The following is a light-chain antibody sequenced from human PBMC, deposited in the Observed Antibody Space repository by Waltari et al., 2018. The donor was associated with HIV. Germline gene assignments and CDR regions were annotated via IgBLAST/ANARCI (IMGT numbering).Light chain of an antibody. CDR2: KAS. CDR3: QQYKSYSPSS. J-gene: IGKJ2*01. V-gene: IGKV1-5*03. Sequence: DIQMTQSPSTLSASVGDTVSIPCRASQSIDSWLAWYQQKPGKAPKLLIYKASNLESGVPPSFSGSGSETEFTLTITSLLPDDFATYYCQQYKSYSPSSFGQGTRLEIK. CDR1: QSIDSW.